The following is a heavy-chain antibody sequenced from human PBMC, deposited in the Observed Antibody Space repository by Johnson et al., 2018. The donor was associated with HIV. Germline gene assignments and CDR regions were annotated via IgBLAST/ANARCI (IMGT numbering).Heavy chain of an antibody. Sequence: QVQLVESGGGVVQPGRSLRLSCAASGFTFSSYAMHWVRQAPGKGLEWVAVISYDGSNKYYADSVKGRFTISRDNSKNTLYLQMNSLRAEDTAVYYCARGKYSYGALDIWGQGTMVTVSS. D-gene: IGHD1-26*01. J-gene: IGHJ3*02. V-gene: IGHV3-30*04. CDR1: GFTFSSYA. CDR3: ARGKYSYGALDI. CDR2: ISYDGSNK.